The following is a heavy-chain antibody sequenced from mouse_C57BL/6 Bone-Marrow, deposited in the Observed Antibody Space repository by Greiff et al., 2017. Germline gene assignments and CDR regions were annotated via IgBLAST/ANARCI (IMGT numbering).Heavy chain of an antibody. Sequence: QVQLKQPGAELVKPGASVKLSCKASGYTFTSYWMHWVKQRPGQGLEWIGMIHPNSGSTNYNEKFKSKATLTVDKSSSTAYMQLSSLTSEDSAVYYCATWLLPPMDYWGQGTSVTVSS. CDR3: ATWLLPPMDY. CDR2: IHPNSGST. V-gene: IGHV1-64*01. J-gene: IGHJ4*01. D-gene: IGHD2-3*01. CDR1: GYTFTSYW.